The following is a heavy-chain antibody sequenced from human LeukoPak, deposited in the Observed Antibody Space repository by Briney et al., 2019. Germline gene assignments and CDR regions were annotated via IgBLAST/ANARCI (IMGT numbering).Heavy chain of an antibody. D-gene: IGHD1-26*01. V-gene: IGHV4-30-4*01. J-gene: IGHJ4*02. CDR2: IYYSGST. CDR3: ARVTVGVFDY. Sequence: PSETLSLTCTLSRGSPSSGVYYCSWIRQPPGKGLEWIGYIYYSGSTYYNPSLKSRVTISVDTSKNQFSLKLSSVTAADTAVYYCARVTVGVFDYWGQGTLVTVSS. CDR1: RGSPSSGVYY.